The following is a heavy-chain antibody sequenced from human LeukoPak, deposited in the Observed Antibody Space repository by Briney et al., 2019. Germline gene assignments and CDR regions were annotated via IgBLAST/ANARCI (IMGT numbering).Heavy chain of an antibody. CDR2: VYRSGNT. J-gene: IGHJ2*01. CDR1: GGSISQYY. Sequence: PSETLSLTCTLSGGSISQYYWSWIRQPPGKGPEWLGYVYRSGNTNYNPSLKSRVTISVDTSKIHFSLNLTSVTAADTAVYYCARVKDFAYSFFDLWGRGTLVTVSS. CDR3: ARVKDFAYSFFDL. V-gene: IGHV4-59*01.